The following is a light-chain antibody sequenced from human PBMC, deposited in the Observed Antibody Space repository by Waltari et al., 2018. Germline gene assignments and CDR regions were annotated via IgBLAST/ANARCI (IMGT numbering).Light chain of an antibody. CDR2: GTS. J-gene: IGLJ2*01. V-gene: IGLV1-40*01. Sequence: QSVLTQPPSVSGAPGQRVTISCTGSGSNIGAGYDVHWYQQLPGKAPKLLIYGTSIRPVGVPDRYFGSQSGTSASLAITGLQAEDEADYYCQSYDTSLSVVFGGGTKLTVL. CDR1: GSNIGAGYD. CDR3: QSYDTSLSVV.